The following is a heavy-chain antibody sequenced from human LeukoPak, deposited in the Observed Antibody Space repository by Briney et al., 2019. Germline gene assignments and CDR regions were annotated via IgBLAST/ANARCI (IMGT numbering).Heavy chain of an antibody. J-gene: IGHJ3*02. V-gene: IGHV4-59*01. Sequence: SETLSLTCTVSGGSICSYYWSWLRHPPGKARECIGYIYYSGSTNYNTSLKSRVTISVDTSKNQFPLKLSSVTAADTAVYYCAGVGYYYGSGNYPDAFDIWGQGTMITVSS. CDR2: IYYSGST. CDR1: GGSICSYY. CDR3: AGVGYYYGSGNYPDAFDI. D-gene: IGHD3-10*01.